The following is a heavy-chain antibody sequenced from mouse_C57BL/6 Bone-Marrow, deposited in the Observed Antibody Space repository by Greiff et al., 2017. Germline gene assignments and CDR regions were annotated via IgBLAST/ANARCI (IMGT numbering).Heavy chain of an antibody. V-gene: IGHV14-4*01. D-gene: IGHD2-4*01. CDR1: GFNIKDDY. Sequence: EVQLQQSGAELVRPGASVKLSCTASGFNIKDDYMHWVKQRPEQGLEWIGWIDPENGDYEYASKFQGKATITADTSSNTAYLQLSSLTSEDTAVYYCTTGGDYGFDYWGQGTTLTVSS. CDR3: TTGGDYGFDY. CDR2: IDPENGDY. J-gene: IGHJ2*01.